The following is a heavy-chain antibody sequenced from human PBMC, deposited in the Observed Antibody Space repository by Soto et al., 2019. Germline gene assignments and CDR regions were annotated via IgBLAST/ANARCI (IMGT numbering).Heavy chain of an antibody. CDR3: VFRPMKEGSSGYFQA. V-gene: IGHV2-5*02. CDR2: IYGDNDK. D-gene: IGHD3-22*01. CDR1: GFSLTTWPVG. J-gene: IGHJ1*01. Sequence: QITLKESGPTLVKPTQTLTLTCTFSGFSLTTWPVGVAWNRQRPGEAPEWLALIYGDNDKRYRPSLTTRLTIAKDTSRYRVVLTMTKMDPVDTAAYLCVFRPMKEGSSGYFQAWGQGALVTVSS.